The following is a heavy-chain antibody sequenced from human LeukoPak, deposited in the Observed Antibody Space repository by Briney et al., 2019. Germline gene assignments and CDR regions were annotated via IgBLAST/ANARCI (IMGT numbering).Heavy chain of an antibody. CDR1: GGTFSSYA. D-gene: IGHD6-13*01. CDR2: IIPILGIA. Sequence: ASVKVSCKASGGTFSSYAISWVRQAPGQGLEWMGRIIPILGIANYAQKFQGRVTTTADKSTSTAYMELSSLRSEDTAVYYCARDAGSGAAAGPIDYWGQGTLVTVSS. CDR3: ARDAGSGAAAGPIDY. V-gene: IGHV1-69*04. J-gene: IGHJ4*02.